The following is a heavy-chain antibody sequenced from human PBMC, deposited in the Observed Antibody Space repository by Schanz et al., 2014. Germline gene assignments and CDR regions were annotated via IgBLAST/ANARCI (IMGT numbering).Heavy chain of an antibody. D-gene: IGHD3-9*01. J-gene: IGHJ4*02. V-gene: IGHV3-23*01. CDR3: AKQIHYDILTVTRN. CDR2: ISASGGST. Sequence: EGQLLESGGGLIQPGGSLRLSCAASGFTFSSYAMSWVRQAPGKGLEWVSTISASGGSTYYADSVKGRFTISRDNSKNILDLQMNSLRAEDTAVYYCAKQIHYDILTVTRNWGQGTLVTVSS. CDR1: GFTFSSYA.